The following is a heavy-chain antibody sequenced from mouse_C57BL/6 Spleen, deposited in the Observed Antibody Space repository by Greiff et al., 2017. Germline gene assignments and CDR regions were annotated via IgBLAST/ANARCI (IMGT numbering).Heavy chain of an antibody. CDR3: ARQYGYYWYFDV. Sequence: EVMLVESGGGLVQPGGSLKLSCAASGFTFSDYYMYWVRQTPEKRLEWVAYISNGGGSTYYPDPVKGRFTTSRGNTKNTLYLQMSHLKTKDTTMYYCARQYGYYWYFDVWGTGTTVTVSS. CDR2: ISNGGGST. D-gene: IGHD2-2*01. J-gene: IGHJ1*03. V-gene: IGHV5-12*01. CDR1: GFTFSDYY.